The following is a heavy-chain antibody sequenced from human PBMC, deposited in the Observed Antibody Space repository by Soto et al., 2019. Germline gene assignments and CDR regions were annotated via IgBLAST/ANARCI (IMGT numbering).Heavy chain of an antibody. CDR2: ISGSGDST. V-gene: IGHV3-23*01. Sequence: EVQLLESGGGLVQPGGSLRLSCAASGFTFSSYGWNWVRQAPGEGLEWVSGISGSGDSTHYADSVKGRFTISRDNSKSTLYLQMNSLRAEDTAIYYCAKQSPYTNSWYDIDYWGQGTLVTVSS. CDR1: GFTFSSYG. CDR3: AKQSPYTNSWYDIDY. J-gene: IGHJ4*02. D-gene: IGHD6-13*01.